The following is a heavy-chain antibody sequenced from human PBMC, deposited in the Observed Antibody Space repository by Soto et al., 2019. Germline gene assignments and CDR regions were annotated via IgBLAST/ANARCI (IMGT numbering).Heavy chain of an antibody. J-gene: IGHJ4*02. CDR1: GDSISTGGYS. D-gene: IGHD2-8*02. Sequence: SETLSLTCAVSGDSISTGGYSWSWIRQPPGKGLEWIGYIYHSGRTSYSPSLKSRVTISVDTSKNQFSLKLTSVTAADTAVYYCARDKITGLFDYWGQGTLVTVSS. CDR3: ARDKITGLFDY. V-gene: IGHV4-30-2*01. CDR2: IYHSGRT.